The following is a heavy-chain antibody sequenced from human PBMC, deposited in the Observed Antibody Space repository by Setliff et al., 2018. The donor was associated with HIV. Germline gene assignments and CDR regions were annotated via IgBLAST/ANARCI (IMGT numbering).Heavy chain of an antibody. CDR3: ARHSPNVGVRGDAFDI. D-gene: IGHD2-8*01. CDR2: IHYSGAT. V-gene: IGHV4-59*08. J-gene: IGHJ3*02. CDR1: GGSISSHY. Sequence: SETLSLTCTISGGSISSHYWIWIRQPPGKGLEWIGYIHYSGATNYNPSLQSRVTISLDTSRTQFSLRLSSVTAADTAVYYCARHSPNVGVRGDAFDIWGQGIVVTVSS.